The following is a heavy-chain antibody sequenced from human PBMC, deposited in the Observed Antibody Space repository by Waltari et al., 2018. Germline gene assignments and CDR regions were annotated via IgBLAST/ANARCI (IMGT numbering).Heavy chain of an antibody. J-gene: IGHJ3*02. CDR2: SNHSGST. V-gene: IGHV4-34*01. D-gene: IGHD2-2*01. CDR3: ARRLSRNRIVVVPAAITGAFDI. CDR1: GGSFSGYY. Sequence: QVQLQQWGAGLLKPSETLSLTCAVYGGSFSGYYWSWIRQPPGKGLEWIGESNHSGSTNYNPSLKSRVTISVDTSKNQFSLKLSSVTAADTAVYYCARRLSRNRIVVVPAAITGAFDIWGQGTMVTVSS.